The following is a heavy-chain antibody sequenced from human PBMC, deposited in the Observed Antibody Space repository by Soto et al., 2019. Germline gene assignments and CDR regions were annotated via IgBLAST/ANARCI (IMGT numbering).Heavy chain of an antibody. CDR1: GFSLSTSGVG. V-gene: IGHV2-5*02. J-gene: IGHJ5*02. CDR3: ARTLWFGELT. Sequence: QITLKESGPTLVKPTQTLTLTCTFSGFSLSTSGVGVNWIRQPPGKALEGLAVIYWDDDKRYSPSLKSRLTIXTDTSEHQVALTMTNMDPVDTATYYCARTLWFGELTWGQGTLVTVSS. D-gene: IGHD3-10*01. CDR2: IYWDDDK.